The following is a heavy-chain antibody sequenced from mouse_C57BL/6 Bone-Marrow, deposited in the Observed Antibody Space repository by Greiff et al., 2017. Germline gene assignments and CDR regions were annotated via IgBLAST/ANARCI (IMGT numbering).Heavy chain of an antibody. J-gene: IGHJ4*01. Sequence: QVQLQQPGAELVKPGASVKLSCKASGYTFTSYWMQWVKQRPGQGLEWIGEIDPSDSYTNYNQKFKGKATLTVDTSSSTAYMQLSSLTSEDSAVYYCARSGLQSYGGQGTSGTGAS. V-gene: IGHV1-50*01. CDR2: IDPSDSYT. CDR1: GYTFTSYW. D-gene: IGHD3-1*01. CDR3: ARSGLQSY.